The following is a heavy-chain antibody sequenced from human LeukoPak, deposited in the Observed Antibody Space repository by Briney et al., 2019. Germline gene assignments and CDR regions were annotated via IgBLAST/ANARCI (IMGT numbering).Heavy chain of an antibody. CDR2: ISGSGGST. Sequence: GGSLRLSCAASGFTFSSYAMSWVRQAPGKGLEWFSAISGSGGSTYYADSVKGRFTISRDNSKNTLYLQMNSLRAEDTAVYYCAKDPTYGSGSYLVNWFDPWGQGTLVTVSS. CDR3: AKDPTYGSGSYLVNWFDP. CDR1: GFTFSSYA. V-gene: IGHV3-23*01. D-gene: IGHD3-10*01. J-gene: IGHJ5*02.